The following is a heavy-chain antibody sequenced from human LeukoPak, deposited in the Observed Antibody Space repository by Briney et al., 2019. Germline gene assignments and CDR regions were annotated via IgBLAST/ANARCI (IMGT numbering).Heavy chain of an antibody. Sequence: GSLRLSCAASGFTFDDYAMFWVRQPPGKGLEWIGYIYYSGSTNYNPSLKSRVTISVDTSKNQFSLKLSSVTAADTAVYYCARGGDSSGYYFYFDYWGQGTLVTVSS. CDR1: GFTFDDYA. CDR3: ARGGDSSGYYFYFDY. V-gene: IGHV4-59*01. D-gene: IGHD3-22*01. J-gene: IGHJ4*02. CDR2: IYYSGST.